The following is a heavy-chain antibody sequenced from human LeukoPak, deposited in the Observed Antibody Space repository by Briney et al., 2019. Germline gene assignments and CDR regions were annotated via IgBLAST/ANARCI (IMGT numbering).Heavy chain of an antibody. Sequence: GGSLRLSCAASGFTFSSYAMRWVRPAPGEGLGWGSAISGSGGSTYSAESVEGWSTICRDNSKTTLYLQMNSLRAEDTAVYYCAKASGSSYFTYYYDSSGTFDYWGQGTLVTVSS. CDR3: AKASGSSYFTYYYDSSGTFDY. CDR1: GFTFSSYA. V-gene: IGHV3-23*01. CDR2: ISGSGGST. J-gene: IGHJ4*02. D-gene: IGHD3-22*01.